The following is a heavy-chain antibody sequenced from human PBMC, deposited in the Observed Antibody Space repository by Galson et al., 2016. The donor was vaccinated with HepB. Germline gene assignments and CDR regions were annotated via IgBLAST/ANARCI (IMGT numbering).Heavy chain of an antibody. CDR2: IKGDGSDT. V-gene: IGHV3-7*01. CDR3: ARGIPQTYYFDY. J-gene: IGHJ4*02. D-gene: IGHD3-16*01. CDR1: GFTFSRYW. Sequence: SLRFSCAASGFTFSRYWMSWVRQAPGKGLEWVANIKGDGSDTYYVESVRGRFTISRDNAKNSLYLQMSSLGAEDTAVYYCARGIPQTYYFDYWGQGSLVTVSS.